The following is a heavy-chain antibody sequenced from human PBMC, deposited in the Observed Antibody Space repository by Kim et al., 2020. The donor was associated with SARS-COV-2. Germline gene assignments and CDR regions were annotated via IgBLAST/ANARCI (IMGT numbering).Heavy chain of an antibody. D-gene: IGHD6-19*01. CDR1: GFTFGDYA. J-gene: IGHJ4*02. Sequence: GGSLRLSCTASGFTFGDYAMSWFRQAPGKGLEWVGFIRSKAYGGTTEYAASVKGRFTISRDDSKSIAYLQMNSLKTEDTAVYYCTRDRSSGWFGYRYYFDYWGQGTLVTVSS. CDR3: TRDRSSGWFGYRYYFDY. V-gene: IGHV3-49*03. CDR2: IRSKAYGGTT.